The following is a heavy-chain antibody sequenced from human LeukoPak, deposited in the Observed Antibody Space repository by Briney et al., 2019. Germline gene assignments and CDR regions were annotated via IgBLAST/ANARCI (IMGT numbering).Heavy chain of an antibody. D-gene: IGHD3-16*01. CDR1: GFTFSSYA. CDR2: ISGSGGST. CDR3: AKDGGGYYYYMDV. Sequence: GGSLRLSCAASGFTFSSYAMSWVRQAPGKGLEWVSAISGSGGSTYYADSVKGRFTISRDNSKNTLYLQMNSLRAGDTAVYYCAKDGGGYYYYMDVWGKGTTVTVSS. V-gene: IGHV3-23*01. J-gene: IGHJ6*03.